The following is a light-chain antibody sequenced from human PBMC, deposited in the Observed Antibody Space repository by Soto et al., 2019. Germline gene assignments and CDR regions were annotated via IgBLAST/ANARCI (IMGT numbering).Light chain of an antibody. V-gene: IGKV1-39*01. J-gene: IGKJ4*01. CDR2: SAS. Sequence: DIQMTQSPASLSASIGDKFTITCRASQSISTYLNWHQQIPGRAPKVLIYSASTLQGGVPSRFSGSGSGTDFTLTINSLQPEDFATYYCQQTFSPVITFGGGTKVDIK. CDR3: QQTFSPVIT. CDR1: QSISTY.